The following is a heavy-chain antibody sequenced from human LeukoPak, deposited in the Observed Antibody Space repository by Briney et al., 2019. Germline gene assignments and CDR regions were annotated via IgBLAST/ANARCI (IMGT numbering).Heavy chain of an antibody. Sequence: SETLSLTCTVSGGSISSSSYYWGWIRQPPGKGLEWIGSIYYSGSTYYNPSLKSRVTISVDTSKNQFSLKLSSVTAADTALHYCARIPGTTSFNYYYAMDVWGQGTTVTVSS. J-gene: IGHJ6*02. D-gene: IGHD1-7*01. CDR1: GGSISSSSYY. V-gene: IGHV4-39*01. CDR2: IYYSGST. CDR3: ARIPGTTSFNYYYAMDV.